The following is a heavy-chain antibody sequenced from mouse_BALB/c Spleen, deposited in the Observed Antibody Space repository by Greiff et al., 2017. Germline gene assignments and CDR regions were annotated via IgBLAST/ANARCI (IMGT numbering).Heavy chain of an antibody. CDR1: GYTFSSYW. Sequence: VKLMESGAELMKPGASVKISCKATGYTFSSYWIEWVKQRPGHGLEWIGEILPGSGSTNYNEKFKGKATFTADTSSNPAYMQLSSLTSEDSAVYYCARGKGYGRDFFDYWGQGTTLTVSS. J-gene: IGHJ2*01. D-gene: IGHD2-2*01. CDR2: ILPGSGST. CDR3: ARGKGYGRDFFDY. V-gene: IGHV1-9*01.